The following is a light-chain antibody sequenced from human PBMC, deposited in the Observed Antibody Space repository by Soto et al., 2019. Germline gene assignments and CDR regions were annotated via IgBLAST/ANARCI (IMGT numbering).Light chain of an antibody. Sequence: QSALTQPASVSGSPGQSITISCTGTSSDVGSYNLVSWYQQHPDKAPKLMIFDGSLRPSGVSNRFSGSKFGNTASLTISGLQAEDGADYYCCSYAGSSTLVFGTGTKVTVL. J-gene: IGLJ1*01. CDR2: DGS. CDR3: CSYAGSSTLV. CDR1: SSDVGSYNL. V-gene: IGLV2-23*01.